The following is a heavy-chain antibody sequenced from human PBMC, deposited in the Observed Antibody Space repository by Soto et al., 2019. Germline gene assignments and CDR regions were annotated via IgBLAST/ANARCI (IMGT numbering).Heavy chain of an antibody. CDR1: VGSISIGGYY. D-gene: IGHD5-18*01. J-gene: IGHJ4*02. Sequence: PSETLSVNCTFSVGSISIGGYYWSWIRQHPGKGLEWIGYIYYSGSTYYNPSLKSRVTISVDTSKNQFSLKLSSVTAADTAVYYCARDTYPRGYSYGSLDYWGQGTLVTVSS. CDR3: ARDTYPRGYSYGSLDY. V-gene: IGHV4-31*03. CDR2: IYYSGST.